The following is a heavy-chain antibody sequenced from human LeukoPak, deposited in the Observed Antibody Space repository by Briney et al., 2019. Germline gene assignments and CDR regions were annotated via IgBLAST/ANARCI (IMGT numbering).Heavy chain of an antibody. D-gene: IGHD5-24*01. J-gene: IGHJ5*02. CDR2: IWYDGSNK. CDR1: GFTFNSYG. V-gene: IGHV3-33*01. Sequence: GGSLRLSCAASGFTFNSYGMHWVRQAPGKGLEWVAVIWYDGSNKYYADSVKGRFTISRDNSKNTLYLQMNSLRAEDTAVYYCARSGMATICSWFDPWGQGTLVTVSS. CDR3: ARSGMATICSWFDP.